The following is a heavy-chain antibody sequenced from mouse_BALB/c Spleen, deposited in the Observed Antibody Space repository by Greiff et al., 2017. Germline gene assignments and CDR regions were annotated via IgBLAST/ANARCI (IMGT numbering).Heavy chain of an antibody. J-gene: IGHJ3*01. CDR3: ARDRDGTSFAY. Sequence: EVKLVESGGGLVQPGGSLRLSCATSGFTFTDYYMSWVRQPPGKALEWLGFIRNKANGYTTEYSASVKGRFTISRDNSQSILYLQMNTLRAEDSATYYCARDRDGTSFAYWGQGTLVTVSA. D-gene: IGHD1-1*01. CDR2: IRNKANGYTT. CDR1: GFTFTDYY. V-gene: IGHV7-3*02.